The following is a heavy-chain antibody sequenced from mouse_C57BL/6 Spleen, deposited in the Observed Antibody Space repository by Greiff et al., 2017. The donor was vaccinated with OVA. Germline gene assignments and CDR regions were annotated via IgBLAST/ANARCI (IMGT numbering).Heavy chain of an antibody. Sequence: QVQLQQPGAELVRPGTSVKLSCKASGYTFTSYWMHWVKQRPGQGLEWIGVIDPSDSYTNYNQKFKGKATLTVDTSSSTAYMQLSSLTSEDSAVYYCARGRQPSMDYWGQGTSVTVSS. D-gene: IGHD3-2*01. V-gene: IGHV1-59*01. CDR2: IDPSDSYT. J-gene: IGHJ4*01. CDR1: GYTFTSYW. CDR3: ARGRQPSMDY.